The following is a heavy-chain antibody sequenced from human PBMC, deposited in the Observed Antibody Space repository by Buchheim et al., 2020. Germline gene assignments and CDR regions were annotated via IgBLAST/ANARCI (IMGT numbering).Heavy chain of an antibody. CDR3: ARSYNSGWSNAGYFQH. J-gene: IGHJ1*01. V-gene: IGHV3-74*01. CDR2: INSDGSST. Sequence: EVQLVESGGGLVQPGGSLRLSCAASGFIFSSYWMHWVRQAPGKGLVWVSRINSDGSSTNYADSVKGRFTISRNNAKNTLYLQMNSLRAEDTAVYYCARSYNSGWSNAGYFQHWGQGTL. D-gene: IGHD6-19*01. CDR1: GFIFSSYW.